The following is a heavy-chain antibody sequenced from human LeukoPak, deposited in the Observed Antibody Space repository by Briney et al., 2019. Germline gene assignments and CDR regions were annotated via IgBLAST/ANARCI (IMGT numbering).Heavy chain of an antibody. D-gene: IGHD1-1*01. J-gene: IGHJ4*02. V-gene: IGHV3-23*01. CDR1: GFTFSSYA. Sequence: PGGSLRLSCAASGFTFSSYAMGWVRQAPEKGLEWVSAISGNGDITYYADTVKGRFSGSRDNSKNTLYLQLNSLRAEDTAVYYCAKDLRGTLSSRGPFEYWGQGTLVTVSS. CDR2: ISGNGDIT. CDR3: AKDLRGTLSSRGPFEY.